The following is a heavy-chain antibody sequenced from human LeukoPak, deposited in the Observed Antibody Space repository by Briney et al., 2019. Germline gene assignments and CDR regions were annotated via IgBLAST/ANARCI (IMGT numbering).Heavy chain of an antibody. CDR1: GFTFSDYY. D-gene: IGHD4-17*01. CDR2: ISSSGSTI. CDR3: ARDFYSVYDYGDINNWFDP. V-gene: IGHV3-11*04. Sequence: KPGGSLRLSCAASGFTFSDYYMSWIRQAPGKGLEWVSYISSSGSTIYYADSVKGRFTISRDNAKNSLYLQMNSLRAEDTAVYYCARDFYSVYDYGDINNWFDPWGQGTLVTVSS. J-gene: IGHJ5*02.